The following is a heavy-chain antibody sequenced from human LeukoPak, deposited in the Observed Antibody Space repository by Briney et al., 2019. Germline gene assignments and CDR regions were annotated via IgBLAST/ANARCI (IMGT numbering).Heavy chain of an antibody. D-gene: IGHD5-18*01. V-gene: IGHV4-38-2*01. J-gene: IGHJ2*01. CDR2: IYHSGST. CDR1: GYSTSSGYY. CDR3: ARLGYSYGSDWYFDF. Sequence: SETLSLTCAVSGYSTSSGYYWGWIRPPPGKGLEWIGSIYHSGSTYYNPSLKSRVTISVDTSKNQFSLKLSSVTAADTAVYYCARLGYSYGSDWYFDFWGRGTLVTVSS.